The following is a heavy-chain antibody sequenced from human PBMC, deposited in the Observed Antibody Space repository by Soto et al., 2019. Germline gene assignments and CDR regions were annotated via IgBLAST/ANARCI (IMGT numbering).Heavy chain of an antibody. V-gene: IGHV4-59*01. D-gene: IGHD4-4*01. CDR2: IYYSGSA. CDR3: AGGNNYDHLSY. J-gene: IGHJ4*02. Sequence: SETLSLTCTVSGASISSYFRSWVRQPPGKGLEWIGYIYYSGSATYNPSLKSRVTISVDTSNNQFSLKLSSVTAADTAVYYCAGGNNYDHLSYWGLGTLVTVSS. CDR1: GASISSYF.